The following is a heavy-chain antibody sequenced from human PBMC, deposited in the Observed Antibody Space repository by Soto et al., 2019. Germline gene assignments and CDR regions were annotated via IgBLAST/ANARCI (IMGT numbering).Heavy chain of an antibody. V-gene: IGHV3-23*01. CDR1: GFTFSSYA. CDR3: AKVPASFDWLLSGVDY. J-gene: IGHJ4*02. D-gene: IGHD3-9*01. Sequence: PGGSLRLSCAASGFTFSSYAMSWVRQAPGKGLEWVSAISGSGGSTYYADSVKGRFTISRDNSKNTLYLQMNSLRAEDTAVYYCAKVPASFDWLLSGVDYWGQGTLVTVSS. CDR2: ISGSGGST.